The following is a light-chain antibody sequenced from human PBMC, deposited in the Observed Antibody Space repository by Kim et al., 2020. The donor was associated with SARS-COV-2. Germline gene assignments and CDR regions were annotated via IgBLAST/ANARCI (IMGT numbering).Light chain of an antibody. Sequence: EIVLTQSPGTLSLSPGERATLSCRASQSVSSRGLGWYQQKPGQAPRLIIYAISTRATGIADRFSGSGSGTDFTLTISRLEPEDFAVYYCQQYGRSPYTFRQGTKLEI. CDR1: QSVSSRG. CDR3: QQYGRSPYT. CDR2: AIS. J-gene: IGKJ2*01. V-gene: IGKV3-20*01.